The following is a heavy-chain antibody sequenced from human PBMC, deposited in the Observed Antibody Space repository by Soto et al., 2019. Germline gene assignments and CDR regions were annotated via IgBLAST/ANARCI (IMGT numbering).Heavy chain of an antibody. CDR3: AKGFGWGLHLSHPYYNSGMDV. D-gene: IGHD3-10*01. CDR1: GFTFRSYG. CDR2: MSFDGSNK. V-gene: IGHV3-30*18. J-gene: IGHJ6*02. Sequence: QVQLVESGGGVVQPGRSLRLSCAASGFTFRSYGMHWVRQAPGKGLEWVALMSFDGSNKYYADSVRGRFTISSDNPKSPLFLQMVILRPEGPAVYYCAKGFGWGLHLSHPYYNSGMDVLGQGTTVTVSS.